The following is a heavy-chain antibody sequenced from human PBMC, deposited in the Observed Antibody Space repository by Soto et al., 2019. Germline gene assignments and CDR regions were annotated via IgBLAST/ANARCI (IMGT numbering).Heavy chain of an antibody. CDR3: ARDTPPTDY. J-gene: IGHJ4*02. V-gene: IGHV1-18*01. Sequence: QVQLVQSGAEVKKPGASVKVSCKTSGYTFTSYHISWVRQAPGKGLEWMGWISAYNTNTNYAQKFKGRVTMTTATLTSTAYMELRSLRSDDTAVYYCARDTPPTDYWGQGTLVTVSS. CDR1: GYTFTSYH. CDR2: ISAYNTNT.